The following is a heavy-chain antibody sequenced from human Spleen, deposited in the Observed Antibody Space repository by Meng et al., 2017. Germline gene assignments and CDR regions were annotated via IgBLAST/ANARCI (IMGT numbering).Heavy chain of an antibody. D-gene: IGHD6-19*01. Sequence: ASVKVSCKASGYTFTSSYMYWVRQAPGQGLEWMRIINPSGGSTSYAQKFQGRVTMTRDTSTSTVYMELSSLRSEDTAVYYCARVPSIAVAGTKFAFDIWGQGTMVTVSS. CDR3: ARVPSIAVAGTKFAFDI. V-gene: IGHV1-46*01. CDR1: GYTFTSSY. CDR2: INPSGGST. J-gene: IGHJ3*02.